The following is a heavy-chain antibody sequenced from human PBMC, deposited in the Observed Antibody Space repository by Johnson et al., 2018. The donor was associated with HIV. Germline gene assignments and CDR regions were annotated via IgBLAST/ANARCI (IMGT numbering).Heavy chain of an antibody. CDR1: GFTFSSYG. J-gene: IGHJ3*02. V-gene: IGHV3-30*03. D-gene: IGHD6-6*01. Sequence: QVQLVESGGGLVQPGRSLRLSCAASGFTFSSYGMHWVRQAPGKGLEWVAVISYDGSNKYYADSVKGRFTISRDNSKNTLYLQMNSLRPEDTAVYYCARDEWSRSSGDAFDIWGQGTMVTVSS. CDR2: ISYDGSNK. CDR3: ARDEWSRSSGDAFDI.